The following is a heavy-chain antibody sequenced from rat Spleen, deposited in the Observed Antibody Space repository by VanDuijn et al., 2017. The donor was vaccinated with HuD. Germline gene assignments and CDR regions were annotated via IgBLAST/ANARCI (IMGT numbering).Heavy chain of an antibody. J-gene: IGHJ2*01. D-gene: IGHD1-1*01. CDR1: GFTFSNYY. Sequence: EVQLVESGGGLVQPGRSLKLSCAASGFTFSNYYMAWVRQAPKKGLEGVATISTSGSRTYYPDSVKCRFTISKDNAKISLYRQMNSLKSEETATYYCARHRGPYSGEVEYWGQGVMVTVSS. CDR3: ARHRGPYSGEVEY. CDR2: ISTSGSRT. V-gene: IGHV5S11*01.